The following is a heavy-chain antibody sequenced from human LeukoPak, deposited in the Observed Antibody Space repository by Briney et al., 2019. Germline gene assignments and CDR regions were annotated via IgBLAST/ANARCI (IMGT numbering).Heavy chain of an antibody. Sequence: PGGSLRLSCAASGFTFSNYWMSWVRQAPGKGLEWVANIKQDGSEKYYVDSVKGRFTISRDNAKNSLYLQMNSLRAEDTAVYYCARDRWGYSYGGDWGQGTLDTVSS. CDR3: ARDRWGYSYGGD. D-gene: IGHD5-18*01. J-gene: IGHJ4*02. CDR2: IKQDGSEK. CDR1: GFTFSNYW. V-gene: IGHV3-7*01.